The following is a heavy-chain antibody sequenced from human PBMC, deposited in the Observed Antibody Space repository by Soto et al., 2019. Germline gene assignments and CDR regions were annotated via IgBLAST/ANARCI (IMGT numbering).Heavy chain of an antibody. D-gene: IGHD1-1*01. Sequence: QMQLVESGGGVVQPGRSLRLSCVASGFPFREFGMHWVRQAPGKGLEWVARISYDGSDYADSVKGRFTISRDESRVTLFLHMDNLRPDDTGVYYCARRWNYYLDFWGQGTLVAVSS. CDR1: GFPFREFG. CDR2: ISYDGSD. CDR3: ARRWNYYLDF. V-gene: IGHV3-33*05. J-gene: IGHJ4*02.